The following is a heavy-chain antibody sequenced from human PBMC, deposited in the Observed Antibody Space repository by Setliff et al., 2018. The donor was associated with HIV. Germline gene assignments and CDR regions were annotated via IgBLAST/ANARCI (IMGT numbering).Heavy chain of an antibody. CDR2: MNPNSGAT. Sequence: APVKVSCKTSGHPFSNYDIIWVRRATGQGLEWMGWMNPNSGATGYAQKFKDRFIMTRDTSISTAYMELSSLTSEDTAVYYCASGKGVRGVIIRGGLDVWGKGTTGTVSS. CDR3: ASGKGVRGVIIRGGLDV. CDR1: GHPFSNYD. V-gene: IGHV1-8*01. J-gene: IGHJ6*04. D-gene: IGHD3-10*01.